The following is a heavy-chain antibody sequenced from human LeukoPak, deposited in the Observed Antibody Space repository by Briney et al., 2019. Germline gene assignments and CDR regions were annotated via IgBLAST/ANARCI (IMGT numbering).Heavy chain of an antibody. D-gene: IGHD1-26*01. CDR3: ARHSGSYLNYYGMDV. V-gene: IGHV4-39*01. Sequence: SETLSLTCTVSGGSISSSSYYWGWIRQPPGKGLEWIGSIYYSGSTYYNPSLKSRVTISVDTSKNQFSLKLSSVTAADTAVYYCARHSGSYLNYYGMDVWGQETTVTVSS. J-gene: IGHJ6*02. CDR2: IYYSGST. CDR1: GGSISSSSYY.